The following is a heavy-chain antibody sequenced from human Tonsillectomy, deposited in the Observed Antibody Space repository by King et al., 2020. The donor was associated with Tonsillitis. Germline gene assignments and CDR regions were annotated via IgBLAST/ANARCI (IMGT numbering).Heavy chain of an antibody. V-gene: IGHV4-39*02. CDR3: ARYVSGSFDY. D-gene: IGHD1-26*01. CDR2: MYFSGHI. J-gene: IGHJ4*02. Sequence: QVQLQESGPGVVKPSETLSLTCTVSGGSIRSSDHYWAWIRQPPGKGLGWIGYMYFSGHIFYNPSLKNRINISGGTSGNPFSLKLSSVTAADTAVYFCARYVSGSFDYWGQGALVTVSS. CDR1: GGSIRSSDHY.